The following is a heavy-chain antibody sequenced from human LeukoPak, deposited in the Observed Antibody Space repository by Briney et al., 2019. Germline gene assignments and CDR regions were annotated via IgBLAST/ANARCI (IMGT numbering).Heavy chain of an antibody. CDR2: INHSGST. J-gene: IGHJ4*02. V-gene: IGHV4-34*01. CDR1: GGSFSGYY. CDR3: ARTYYDFWSGYYFPNYFDY. Sequence: PSETLSLTCAVYGGSFSGYYWSWIRQPPGKGLEWIGEINHSGSTNYNPSLKSRVTISVDTSKNQFSLKLSSVTAADTAAYYCARTYYDFWSGYYFPNYFDYWGQGTLVTVSS. D-gene: IGHD3-3*01.